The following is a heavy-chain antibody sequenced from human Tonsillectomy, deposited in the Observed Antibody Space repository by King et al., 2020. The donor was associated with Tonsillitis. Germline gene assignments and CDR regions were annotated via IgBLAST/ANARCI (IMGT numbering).Heavy chain of an antibody. J-gene: IGHJ4*02. CDR3: ATGSDRNCYYNPEPRHFDY. CDR2: IRYDGSKK. D-gene: IGHD2-21*01. Sequence: VQLVESGGGVVQPGGSLRLSCAASEFTFTSYGMHWVRQAPGKGLEWAAFIRYDGSKKYYADSVKGRFTISRDNTKNTLYLQMNSLRAEDTAVYYCATGSDRNCYYNPEPRHFDYWGQGTLVTVSS. CDR1: EFTFTSYG. V-gene: IGHV3-30*02.